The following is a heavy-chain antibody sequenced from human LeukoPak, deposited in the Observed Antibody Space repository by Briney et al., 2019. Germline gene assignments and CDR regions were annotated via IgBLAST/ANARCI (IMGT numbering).Heavy chain of an antibody. J-gene: IGHJ4*02. CDR2: INNGDTT. Sequence: GGSLRLSCAASGFTDNTNHMSWVRQAPGKGLEWVSIINNGDTTYYADSVRGRFTLSRDNSKDTLYLQVNSLRVGDTAVCYCTRSTAWSRWDYWGPGTLVTVSS. D-gene: IGHD1-1*01. CDR1: GFTDNTNH. V-gene: IGHV3-66*01. CDR3: TRSTAWSRWDY.